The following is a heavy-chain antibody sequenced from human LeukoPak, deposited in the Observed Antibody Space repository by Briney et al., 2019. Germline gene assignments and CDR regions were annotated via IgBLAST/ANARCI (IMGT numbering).Heavy chain of an antibody. Sequence: PGGSLRLSCAASGFAFSSYAMHWVRQAPGKGLEWVSGISGSASRTYYADSVKGRFTISRDISKNTLFLQMNSLRADDTAVYYCARGDSYYLSPDHWGQGTLVTVSS. J-gene: IGHJ4*02. CDR2: ISGSASRT. CDR1: GFAFSSYA. D-gene: IGHD3-22*01. V-gene: IGHV3-23*01. CDR3: ARGDSYYLSPDH.